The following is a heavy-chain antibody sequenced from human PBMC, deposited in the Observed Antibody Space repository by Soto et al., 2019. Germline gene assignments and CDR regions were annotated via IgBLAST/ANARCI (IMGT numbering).Heavy chain of an antibody. J-gene: IGHJ4*03. V-gene: IGHV4-34*01. CDR1: GGSFSGYY. CDR3: ARGPLPNNLPDVYSSGWYWYY. CDR2: INHSGST. D-gene: IGHD6-19*01. Sequence: SETLSLTCAVYGGSFSGYYWSWIRQPPGKGLEWIGEINHSGSTNYNPSLKSRVTISVDTSKNQFSLKLSSVAAADTAVYYCARGPLPNNLPDVYSSGWYWYYWGQGTMVTVSS.